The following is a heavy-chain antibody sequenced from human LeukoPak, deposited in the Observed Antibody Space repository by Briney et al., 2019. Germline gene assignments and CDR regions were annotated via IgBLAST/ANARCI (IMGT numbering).Heavy chain of an antibody. J-gene: IGHJ4*02. V-gene: IGHV3-7*04. D-gene: IGHD2-2*02. CDR2: IKQDGSGK. CDR3: ARDRCSSTRCYIDY. Sequence: PGESLRLSCAVSRFTFSNYWMSWVRQAPGKGLEWVGNIKQDGSGKYYVDSVKGRFTISRDNAKNSLYLQMNSLRGEDRAVYYCARDRCSSTRCYIDYWGQGTLVTVSS. CDR1: RFTFSNYW.